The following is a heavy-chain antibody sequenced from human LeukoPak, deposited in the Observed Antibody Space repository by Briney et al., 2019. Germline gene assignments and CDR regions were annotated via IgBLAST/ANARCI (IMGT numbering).Heavy chain of an antibody. CDR3: ARRRGWKQQLVYFDY. CDR1: GGSITSYY. V-gene: IGHV4-59*08. D-gene: IGHD6-13*01. J-gene: IGHJ4*02. Sequence: PSETLSLTCTVSGGSITSYYWSWIRQPPGKGLEWIGYLFHSGTRRYNPSLKSRVTISADTTKNQIFLTLNSTTAADTAVYYCARRRGWKQQLVYFDYWGQGTLDTISS. CDR2: LFHSGTR.